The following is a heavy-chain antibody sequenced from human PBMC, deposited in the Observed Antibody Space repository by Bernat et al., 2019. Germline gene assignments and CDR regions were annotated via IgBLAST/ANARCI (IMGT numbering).Heavy chain of an antibody. CDR2: ISYDGSNK. Sequence: QVQLVESGGGVVQPGRSLRLSCAASGFTFSSYGMHWVRQAPGKGLEWVAVISYDGSNKYYADSVKGRFTISRDNSKNTLYLQMNSLRAEDTAVYYCAKGLGGIRPRYYYYGMDVWGQGTTVTVSS. D-gene: IGHD2-15*01. J-gene: IGHJ6*02. CDR3: AKGLGGIRPRYYYYGMDV. V-gene: IGHV3-30*18. CDR1: GFTFSSYG.